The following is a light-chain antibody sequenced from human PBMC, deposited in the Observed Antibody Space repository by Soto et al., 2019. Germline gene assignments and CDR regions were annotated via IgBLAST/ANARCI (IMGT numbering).Light chain of an antibody. J-gene: IGKJ1*01. Sequence: EIVMTQSPATLSVPPGERATLSCRASQSVSSNLAWYQQKPGQAPRLLIYGASTRATGIPARFSGSGSGTEFTLTISSLQSEDFAVYYCQQYNNWPPWTFGQGTQVEIK. CDR1: QSVSSN. CDR2: GAS. V-gene: IGKV3-15*01. CDR3: QQYNNWPPWT.